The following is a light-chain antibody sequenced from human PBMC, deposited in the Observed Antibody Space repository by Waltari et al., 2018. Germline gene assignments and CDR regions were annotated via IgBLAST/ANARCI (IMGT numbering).Light chain of an antibody. CDR2: QDN. CDR1: KRDIGTYDL. Sequence: QSALTQPASVSGSPGQSITISCSGTKRDIGTYDLVSWYQHHPGKAPKVIIYQDNKRPSGVSNRFSGSKSVNTASLTVSGLQAEDEADYYCCAYAGSYTYVFGGGTKVTV. V-gene: IGLV2-23*01. CDR3: CAYAGSYTYV. J-gene: IGLJ1*01.